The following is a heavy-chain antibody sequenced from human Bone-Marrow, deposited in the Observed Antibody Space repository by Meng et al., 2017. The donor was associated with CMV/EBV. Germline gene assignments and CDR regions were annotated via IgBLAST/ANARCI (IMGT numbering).Heavy chain of an antibody. CDR3: VRDIGVAEITESTKYYSALDV. CDR2: INWNGGNT. D-gene: IGHD3-16*01. V-gene: IGHV3-20*04. J-gene: IGHJ6*02. Sequence: GGSLRLSCAASGFTFDDYGMSWVRQAPGKGLEWVSGINWNGGNTGYADSVKGRFTISRDNAKNSLYLQMNSLRAEDTALYYCVRDIGVAEITESTKYYSALDVWGQGTTVTVPS. CDR1: GFTFDDYG.